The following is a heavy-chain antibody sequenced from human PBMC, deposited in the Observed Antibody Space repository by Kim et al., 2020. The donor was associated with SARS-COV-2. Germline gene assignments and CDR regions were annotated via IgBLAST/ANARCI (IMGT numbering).Heavy chain of an antibody. J-gene: IGHJ4*02. V-gene: IGHV4-59*01. CDR1: GGSISNYY. Sequence: SETLSLTCTVSGGSISNYYWSWIRQAPGKGLEWIGYIFYSGSTKYNPSLKSRVTISVDTSKNQFSLKLSSVTAADTAVYYCVREEYYSDSSGYYLRGTIDNWGQGTLVTVSS. CDR3: VREEYYSDSSGYYLRGTIDN. D-gene: IGHD3-22*01. CDR2: IFYSGST.